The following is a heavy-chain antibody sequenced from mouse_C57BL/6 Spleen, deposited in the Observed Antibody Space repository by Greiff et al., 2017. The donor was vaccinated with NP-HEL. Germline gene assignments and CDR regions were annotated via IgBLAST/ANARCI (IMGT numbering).Heavy chain of an antibody. V-gene: IGHV1-52*01. CDR2: IDPSASET. Sequence: QVQLQQPGAELVRPGSSVKLSCKASGYTFTSYWMHWVKQRPIQGLEWIGNIDPSASETHYNQKFKDKATLTVDKSTSTSYMQLSSHTSEDSSVYFCAREELVGELLFDDWGQGTTLTVSS. CDR3: AREELVGELLFDD. D-gene: IGHD1-1*01. CDR1: GYTFTSYW. J-gene: IGHJ2*01.